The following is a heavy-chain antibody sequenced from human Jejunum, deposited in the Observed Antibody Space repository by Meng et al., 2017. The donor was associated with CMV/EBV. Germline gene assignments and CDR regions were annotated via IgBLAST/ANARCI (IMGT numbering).Heavy chain of an antibody. CDR1: SYV. CDR3: ARPYNSVDFWNGYSYYLDY. CDR2: VSSDGSNK. Sequence: SYVMHWVRQAPGKGLEFVAVVSSDGSNKYYAASVKGRFTISRDNSKNTLYLQLDSLRPEDTAVYYCARPYNSVDFWNGYSYYLDYWGQGVLVTVSS. V-gene: IGHV3-30*19. D-gene: IGHD3-3*01. J-gene: IGHJ4*02.